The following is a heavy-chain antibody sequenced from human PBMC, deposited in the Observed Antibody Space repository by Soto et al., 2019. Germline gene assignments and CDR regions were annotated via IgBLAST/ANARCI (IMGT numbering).Heavy chain of an antibody. CDR2: IYYSGST. V-gene: IGHV4-59*08. CDR3: ARFNWYFDL. CDR1: GGSISSYY. Sequence: QVQLQESGPGLVKPSETLSLTCTVSGGSISSYYWSSIRQPPGKGLEWIGYIYYSGSTNYNPSLKSRVTISVDTSKNQFSLKLSSVTAADTAVYYCARFNWYFDLWGRGTLVTVSS. J-gene: IGHJ2*01.